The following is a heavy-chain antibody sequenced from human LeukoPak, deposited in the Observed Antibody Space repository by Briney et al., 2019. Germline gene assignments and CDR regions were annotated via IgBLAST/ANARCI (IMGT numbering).Heavy chain of an antibody. Sequence: PGGSLRLSCAASGFIFSSYSMNWVRQAPGKGLEWVSYISSSSSTIYYADSVKGRFTISRDNAKNSLYLQMNSLRAEDTAVYYCARDPGYSVVVTNDYWGQGTLVTVSS. D-gene: IGHD2-21*02. J-gene: IGHJ4*02. CDR2: ISSSSSTI. CDR1: GFIFSSYS. CDR3: ARDPGYSVVVTNDY. V-gene: IGHV3-48*01.